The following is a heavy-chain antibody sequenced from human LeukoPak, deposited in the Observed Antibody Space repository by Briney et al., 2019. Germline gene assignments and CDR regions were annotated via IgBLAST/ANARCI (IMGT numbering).Heavy chain of an antibody. J-gene: IGHJ3*02. CDR1: GGSISSYY. Sequence: SETLSLTCTVSGGSISSYYWSWIRQPPGKGLEWIGYIYYSGSTNYNPSLKSRVTISVDTSKNQFSLKLSSVTAADTAVYYCARSGYSYGADAFDIWGQGTMVTVSS. D-gene: IGHD5-18*01. V-gene: IGHV4-59*01. CDR2: IYYSGST. CDR3: ARSGYSYGADAFDI.